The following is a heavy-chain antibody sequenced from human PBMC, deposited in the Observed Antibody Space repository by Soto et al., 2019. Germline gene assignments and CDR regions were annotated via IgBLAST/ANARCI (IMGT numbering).Heavy chain of an antibody. CDR2: IVVGSGNT. CDR3: ATSVNSAMAFDY. J-gene: IGHJ4*02. CDR1: GFTFTSSA. V-gene: IGHV1-58*01. D-gene: IGHD5-18*01. Sequence: QMQLVQSGPEVKKPGTSVKVSCKASGFTFTSSAVQWVRQARGQRLEWIGWIVVGSGNTNYAQKFQERVTITRDMSTSTVYLELSSLRSEDSAVYYCATSVNSAMAFDYWGQGTLVTVSS.